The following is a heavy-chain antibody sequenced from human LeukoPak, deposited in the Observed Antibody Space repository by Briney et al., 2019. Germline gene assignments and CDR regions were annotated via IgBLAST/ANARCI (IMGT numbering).Heavy chain of an antibody. D-gene: IGHD2-2*01. Sequence: GGSLRLSCAASGFTFSNYWMSWVRRAPGKGLEWVANIKQDGSEKYYVDSVKGRFTISRDNAKNSLYLQMNSLRAEDTAVYYCARMGYCSSTSCPPLTRMDVWGQGTTVTVSS. CDR2: IKQDGSEK. J-gene: IGHJ6*02. V-gene: IGHV3-7*01. CDR1: GFTFSNYW. CDR3: ARMGYCSSTSCPPLTRMDV.